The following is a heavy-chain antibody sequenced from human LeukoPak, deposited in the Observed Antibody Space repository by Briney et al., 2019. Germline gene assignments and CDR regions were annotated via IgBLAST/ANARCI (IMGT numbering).Heavy chain of an antibody. CDR3: ARDLIPGGNYYYYDMDV. J-gene: IGHJ6*02. Sequence: ASVKVSCKASGYTFTSYYMHWVRQAPGQGLEWMGIINPSGGSTRYAQKFQGRVTMTRDTSTSTVYMELSSLRSEDMAVYYCARDLIPGGNYYYYDMDVWGQGTTVTVSS. CDR2: INPSGGST. V-gene: IGHV1-46*01. CDR1: GYTFTSYY. D-gene: IGHD3-10*01.